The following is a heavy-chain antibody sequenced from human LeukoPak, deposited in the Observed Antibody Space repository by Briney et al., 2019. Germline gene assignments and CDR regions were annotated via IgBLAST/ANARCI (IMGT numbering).Heavy chain of an antibody. D-gene: IGHD3-10*01. J-gene: IGHJ4*02. CDR1: GFTFSSYE. Sequence: GGSLRLSCAASGFTFSSYEMNWVRQAPRKGLEWISYITGSGDTIYYADSVKGRFTISRDNAKNSLYLQMNSLRADDTAVYYCAKDLHYGSADYWGQGTLVTVSS. V-gene: IGHV3-48*03. CDR2: ITGSGDTI. CDR3: AKDLHYGSADY.